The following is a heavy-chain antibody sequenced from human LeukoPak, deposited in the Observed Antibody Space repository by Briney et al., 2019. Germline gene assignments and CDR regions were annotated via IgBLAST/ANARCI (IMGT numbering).Heavy chain of an antibody. D-gene: IGHD2-8*02. CDR3: ARIGVSTGWTFDY. CDR2: INHTGGT. Sequence: SETLSLTCAVYGESFSGYYWSWVRQPPGKGLEWIGEINHTGGTNYNPSLKGRVTISVDTSKNQFSLKLNSVTAADTAVYYCARIGVSTGWTFDYWGQGTLVTVSS. J-gene: IGHJ4*02. CDR1: GESFSGYY. V-gene: IGHV4-34*01.